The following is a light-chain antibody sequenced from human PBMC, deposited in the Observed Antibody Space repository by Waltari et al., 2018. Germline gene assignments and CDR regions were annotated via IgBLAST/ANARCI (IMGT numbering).Light chain of an antibody. Sequence: QAVLTQPPSVSGAPGQRVTIPGTGSSANIGAGYDVPWYQQCSGTAPKLLIYGNNNRPSGVPDRFSGSKSGTSASLAITGLQAEDEADYYCQSYDRSHVVFGGGTKLTVL. CDR2: GNN. J-gene: IGLJ2*01. V-gene: IGLV1-40*01. CDR3: QSYDRSHVV. CDR1: SANIGAGYD.